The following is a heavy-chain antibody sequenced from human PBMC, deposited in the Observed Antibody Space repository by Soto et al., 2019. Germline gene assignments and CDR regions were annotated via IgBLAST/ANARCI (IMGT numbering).Heavy chain of an antibody. CDR3: ARVASSGWYRGDAFDI. CDR2: ISAYNGNT. Sequence: GASVKVSCKASGYTFTSYGISWVRQASGQGREWMGWISAYNGNTNYAQKLQGRVTMTSDTSTSTAYMELRTLRSDDTAVYYCARVASSGWYRGDAFDIWGQGTMVT. V-gene: IGHV1-18*04. CDR1: GYTFTSYG. D-gene: IGHD6-19*01. J-gene: IGHJ3*02.